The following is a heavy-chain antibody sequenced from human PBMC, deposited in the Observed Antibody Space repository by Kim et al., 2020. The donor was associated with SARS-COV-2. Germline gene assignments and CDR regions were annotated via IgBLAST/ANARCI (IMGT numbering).Heavy chain of an antibody. V-gene: IGHV4-39*01. Sequence: SETLSLTCTVSGGSISSSSYYWGWIRQPPGKGLEWIGSIYYSGSTYYNPSLKSRVTISVDTSKNQFSLKLSSVTAADTAVYYCARLQGSGSFDYWGQGTL. CDR1: GGSISSSSYY. D-gene: IGHD3-10*01. J-gene: IGHJ4*02. CDR3: ARLQGSGSFDY. CDR2: IYYSGST.